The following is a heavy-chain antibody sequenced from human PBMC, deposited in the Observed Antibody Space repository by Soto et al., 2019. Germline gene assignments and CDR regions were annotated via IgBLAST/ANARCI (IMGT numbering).Heavy chain of an antibody. CDR2: IYYSGST. D-gene: IGHD3-22*01. J-gene: IGHJ6*02. CDR1: GCSISSYY. CDR3: ARLVISNFYYYYGMDV. Sequence: SETLSLACTVSGCSISSYYWSWIRQPPGKGLEWIGYIYYSGSTNYNPSLKSRVTISVDTSKNQFSLKLSSVTAADTAVYYCARLVISNFYYYYGMDVWGQGTTVTVSS. V-gene: IGHV4-59*08.